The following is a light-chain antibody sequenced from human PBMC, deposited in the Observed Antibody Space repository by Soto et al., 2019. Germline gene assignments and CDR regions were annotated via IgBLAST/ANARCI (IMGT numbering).Light chain of an antibody. J-gene: IGKJ5*01. CDR3: QQSYKMPS. CDR2: ATS. V-gene: IGKV1-39*01. Sequence: IPLTQSPSSLAASVGYRLTLTCRASRNVSIYLNWYQHKPGKGPTLLIHATSNLQIGVPSRFSGSGSGTEFTLTISSLEPEDFGTYYCQQSYKMPSFGQGTRREIK. CDR1: RNVSIY.